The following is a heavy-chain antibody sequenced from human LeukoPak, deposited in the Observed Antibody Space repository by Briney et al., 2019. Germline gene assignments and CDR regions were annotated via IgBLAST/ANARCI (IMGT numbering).Heavy chain of an antibody. D-gene: IGHD6-19*01. Sequence: GGSLRLSCAASGFTVSSNYMSWVRQAPGKGPEWVSVIYSGGSTYYADSVKGRFTISRDNSKNTLYLQMNSLRAEDTAVYYCARAAPGYSSGWYGSAFDIWGQGTMVTVSS. CDR3: ARAAPGYSSGWYGSAFDI. V-gene: IGHV3-53*01. CDR2: IYSGGST. J-gene: IGHJ3*02. CDR1: GFTVSSNY.